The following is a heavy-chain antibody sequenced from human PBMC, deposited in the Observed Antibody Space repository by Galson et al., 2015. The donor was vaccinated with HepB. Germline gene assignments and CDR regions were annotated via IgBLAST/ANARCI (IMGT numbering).Heavy chain of an antibody. V-gene: IGHV4-61*02. Sequence: TLSLTCTVSGGSISSGSYYWSWIRQPAGKGLEWIGRIYTSGSTNYNPSLKSRVTMSVDTSKNQFSPKLSSVTAADTAVYYCARDGLLGPFDYWGQGTLVTVSS. D-gene: IGHD2-21*01. CDR2: IYTSGST. J-gene: IGHJ4*02. CDR3: ARDGLLGPFDY. CDR1: GGSISSGSYY.